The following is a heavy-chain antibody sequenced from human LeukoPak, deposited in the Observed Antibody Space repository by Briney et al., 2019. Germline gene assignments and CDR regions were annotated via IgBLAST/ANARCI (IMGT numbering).Heavy chain of an antibody. V-gene: IGHV3-48*01. CDR3: ARVREYNYGPPDY. CDR2: ISSSSSTI. Sequence: GGSLRLSCEASGFTFSSYTMNWVRQAPGKGLEWVSYISSSSSTIYYADSVKGRFTISRDNAKNSLYLQMNNLRAEDTAVYYCARVREYNYGPPDYWGQGTLVTVSS. D-gene: IGHD5-18*01. J-gene: IGHJ4*02. CDR1: GFTFSSYT.